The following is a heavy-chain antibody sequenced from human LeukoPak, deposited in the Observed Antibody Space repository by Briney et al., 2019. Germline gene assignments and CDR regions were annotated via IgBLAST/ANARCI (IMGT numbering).Heavy chain of an antibody. V-gene: IGHV3-49*04. CDR3: TRHGYYYYGMDV. CDR2: IRSKAYGGTT. CDR1: GCTFGDYA. Sequence: PGRSLRLSCTASGCTFGDYAMSWVRQAPGKGLEWVGFIRSKAYGGTTEYAASVKGRFTISRDDSKSIAYLQMNSLKTEDTAVYYCTRHGYYYYGMDVWGKGTTVTVSS. J-gene: IGHJ6*04.